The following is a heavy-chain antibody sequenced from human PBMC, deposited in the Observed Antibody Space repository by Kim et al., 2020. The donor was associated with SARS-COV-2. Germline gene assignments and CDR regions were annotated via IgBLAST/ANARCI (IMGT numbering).Heavy chain of an antibody. CDR1: GYTFTSYA. V-gene: IGHV1-3*01. CDR3: ARVAYSSNLRGVWFDP. J-gene: IGHJ5*02. Sequence: ASVKVSCKASGYTFTSYAMHWVRQAPGQRLEWMGWINAGNGNTKYSQKFQGRVTITRDTSASTAYMELSSLRSEDTAVYYCARVAYSSNLRGVWFDPWGQGTLVTVSS. CDR2: INAGNGNT. D-gene: IGHD6-13*01.